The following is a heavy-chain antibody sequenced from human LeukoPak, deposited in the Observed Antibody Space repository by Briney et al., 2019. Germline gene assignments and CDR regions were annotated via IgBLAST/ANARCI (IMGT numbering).Heavy chain of an antibody. Sequence: PGGSLRLSCAASGFTFGSYAMSWVRQAPGKGLEWVSAISGSGGSTYYADSVKGRFTISRDNSKNTLYLQMNSLRAEDTAVYYCAKSGDSSSSFIGVYYYYYGMDVWGQGTTVTVSS. CDR3: AKSGDSSSSFIGVYYYYYGMDV. CDR1: GFTFGSYA. V-gene: IGHV3-23*01. CDR2: ISGSGGST. J-gene: IGHJ6*02. D-gene: IGHD6-6*01.